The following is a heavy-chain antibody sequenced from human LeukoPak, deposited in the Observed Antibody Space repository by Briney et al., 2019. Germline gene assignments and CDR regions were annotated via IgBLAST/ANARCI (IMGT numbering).Heavy chain of an antibody. J-gene: IGHJ4*02. D-gene: IGHD5-12*01. CDR1: GGSFSGYY. CDR2: INHSGST. Sequence: SETLSLTCAVYGGSFSGYYWSWIRQPPGKGLEWIGEINHSGSTNYNPSLKSRVTISVDTSKNQFSLKLSSVTAADTAVYYCARVVGDSGYDPPDYWGQGTLVTVSS. V-gene: IGHV4-34*01. CDR3: ARVVGDSGYDPPDY.